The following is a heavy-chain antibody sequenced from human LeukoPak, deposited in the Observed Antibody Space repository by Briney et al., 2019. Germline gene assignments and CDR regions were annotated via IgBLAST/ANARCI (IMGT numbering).Heavy chain of an antibody. D-gene: IGHD3-22*01. Sequence: PGRSLRLSCAASGFTFDDYAMHWVRQAPGKDLEWVSGISWNSGSIGYADSVKRRFTISRDNAKNSLYLQMNSLRAEDTALYYCAKGPYYYDSSGYYSRWGQGTLVTVSS. CDR2: ISWNSGSI. J-gene: IGHJ4*02. CDR3: AKGPYYYDSSGYYSR. CDR1: GFTFDDYA. V-gene: IGHV3-9*01.